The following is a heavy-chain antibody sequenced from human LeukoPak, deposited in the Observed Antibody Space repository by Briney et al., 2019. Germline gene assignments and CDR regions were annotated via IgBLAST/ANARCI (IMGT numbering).Heavy chain of an antibody. J-gene: IGHJ4*02. Sequence: GGSLRLSCEASGFTFDDYGVHWVRQAPGKGLEWGSTISWNSASVGYVDSVKGRFTISRDNAKKTLYLQMNSLRPEDTALYYCAKDYGYSSSWYDYWGQGTLVTVSS. CDR3: AKDYGYSSSWYDY. V-gene: IGHV3-9*01. CDR1: GFTFDDYG. CDR2: ISWNSASV. D-gene: IGHD6-13*01.